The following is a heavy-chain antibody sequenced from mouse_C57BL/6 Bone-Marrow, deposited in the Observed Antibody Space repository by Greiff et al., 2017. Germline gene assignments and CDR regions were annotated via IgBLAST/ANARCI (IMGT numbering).Heavy chain of an antibody. D-gene: IGHD1-1*01. CDR2: ISYDGSN. J-gene: IGHJ2*01. V-gene: IGHV3-6*01. CDR1: GYSITSGYY. CDR3: AREVVRGYGSGY. Sequence: DVKLQESGPGLVKPSQSLSLTCSVTGYSITSGYYWNWIRQFPGNKLEWMGYISYDGSNNYNPSLKNRISITRDTSKNQFFLKLNSVTTEDTATYYCAREVVRGYGSGYWGQGTTLTVSS.